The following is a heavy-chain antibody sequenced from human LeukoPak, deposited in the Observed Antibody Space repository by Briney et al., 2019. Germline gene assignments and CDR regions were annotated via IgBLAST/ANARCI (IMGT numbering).Heavy chain of an antibody. D-gene: IGHD6-19*01. CDR1: GFTPSNAW. CDR2: IKSKTDGGTT. V-gene: IGHV3-15*01. CDR3: ARVQKFDSSGWSPYFDY. J-gene: IGHJ4*02. Sequence: PGGSLRLSCAASGFTPSNAWMSWVRQAPGKGLEWVGRIKSKTDGGTTDYAAPVKGRFTISRDDSKNKLYLKMKSLRDEDTAVYYCARVQKFDSSGWSPYFDYWGQGTLVTVSS.